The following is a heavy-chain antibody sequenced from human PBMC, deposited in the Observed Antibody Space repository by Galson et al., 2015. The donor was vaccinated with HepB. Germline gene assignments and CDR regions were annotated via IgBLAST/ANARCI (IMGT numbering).Heavy chain of an antibody. J-gene: IGHJ3*02. CDR2: ISGSGGST. CDR3: AKILGNNDAFDI. Sequence: SLRLSCAASGFTFSSYAMSWVRQAPGKGLEWVSAISGSGGSTYYADSVKGRFTISRDNSKNTLYLQMNSLRAEDTAVYYCAKILGNNDAFDIWGQGTMVTVSS. CDR1: GFTFSSYA. V-gene: IGHV3-23*01. D-gene: IGHD1/OR15-1a*01.